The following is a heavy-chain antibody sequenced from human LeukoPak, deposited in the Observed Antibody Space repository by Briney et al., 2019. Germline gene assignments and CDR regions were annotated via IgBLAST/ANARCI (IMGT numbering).Heavy chain of an antibody. CDR2: IYYSGST. CDR1: GLTFSSYA. D-gene: IGHD3-16*02. J-gene: IGHJ4*02. Sequence: GSLRLSCAASGLTFSSYAMGWVRQAPGKGLEWIGYIYYSGSTNYNPSLKSRVTISVDTSKNQFSLKLSSVTAADTAVYYCARVVSTYYDYVWGSYRGFYFDYWGQGTLVTVSS. CDR3: ARVVSTYYDYVWGSYRGFYFDY. V-gene: IGHV4-59*01.